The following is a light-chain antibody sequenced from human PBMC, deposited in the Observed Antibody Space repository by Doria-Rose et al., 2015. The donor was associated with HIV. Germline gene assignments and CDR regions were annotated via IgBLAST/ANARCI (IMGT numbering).Light chain of an antibody. CDR1: QSFSSTY. Sequence: EIVLTQSPGTLSLSPGERATLSCRASQSFSSTYLAWYQQKPGRAPSLLIYDGSTRATGIPDRFSASGSGTDFTLTINRLEPEDFAPYYCHQYGTSWTFGQGTKVEI. J-gene: IGKJ1*01. CDR3: HQYGTSWT. V-gene: IGKV3-20*01. CDR2: DGS.